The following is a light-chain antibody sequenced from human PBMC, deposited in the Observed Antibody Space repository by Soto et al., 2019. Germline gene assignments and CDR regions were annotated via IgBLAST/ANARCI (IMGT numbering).Light chain of an antibody. V-gene: IGLV2-11*01. CDR2: DVS. CDR3: CSYAGSPRYV. CDR1: SSDVGGYNY. Sequence: QSALTQPRSVSGSPGQSVTISCTGTSSDVGGYNYVSWYQQHPGKAPKVMIYDVSERPSGVPDRFSGSKSGNTASLTISGLQAAGEADYYCCSYAGSPRYVFGTGTKVTVL. J-gene: IGLJ1*01.